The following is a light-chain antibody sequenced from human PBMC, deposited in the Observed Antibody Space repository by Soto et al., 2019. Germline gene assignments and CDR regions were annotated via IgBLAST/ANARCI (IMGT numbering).Light chain of an antibody. CDR2: DAS. Sequence: EIVLTQSPATLSLSPGERATISCRASQSVSSYLAWYQQKPGQAPRLLIYDASNRATGIPARFSGSGSGTDFTLTIGSLEPEDFAVYYCQQRSNWPLTFGGGTKVEIK. J-gene: IGKJ4*01. CDR1: QSVSSY. V-gene: IGKV3-11*01. CDR3: QQRSNWPLT.